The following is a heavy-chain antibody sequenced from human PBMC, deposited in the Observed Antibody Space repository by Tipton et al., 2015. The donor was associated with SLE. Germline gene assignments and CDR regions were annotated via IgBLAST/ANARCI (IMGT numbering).Heavy chain of an antibody. Sequence: TLSLTCTVSGGSIRSSSYYWGWIRQPPGKGLEWIGSIYYSGSTYYNPSLKSRVTISVDTSKNQFSLKLSSVTAADTAVYYCAREVWGTGTTDWGQGTLVTVSS. CDR3: AREVWGTGTTD. CDR1: GGSIRSSSYY. V-gene: IGHV4-39*07. D-gene: IGHD1-1*01. J-gene: IGHJ4*02. CDR2: IYYSGST.